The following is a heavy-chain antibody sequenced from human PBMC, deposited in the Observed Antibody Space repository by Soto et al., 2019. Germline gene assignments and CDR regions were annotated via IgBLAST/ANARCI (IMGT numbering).Heavy chain of an antibody. CDR2: ISSSSTTK. CDR3: ARAGCSGSNCLNWSDP. CDR1: GFTFDNYA. J-gene: IGHJ5*02. V-gene: IGHV3-48*01. D-gene: IGHD2-15*01. Sequence: GGSLRLSCAASGFTFDNYAMSWVRQAPGTGLEWVSYISSSSTTKYYADSVKGRFTISRDNAKNSLYLQMNSLRAEDTAVYYCARAGCSGSNCLNWSDPWGQGTLVTVSS.